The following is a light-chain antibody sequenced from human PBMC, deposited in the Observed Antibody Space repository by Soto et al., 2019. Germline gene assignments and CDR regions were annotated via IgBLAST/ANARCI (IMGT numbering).Light chain of an antibody. CDR1: QSVNTN. CDR3: LQYNNWPPWT. V-gene: IGKV3-15*01. Sequence: IVMTQSPATLSVSPGEGATFSCRASQSVNTNLAWYQHIPGQAPGLLIYGASTRATGVPARFSVGGSGTEFTLTISSLQSEDFAIYYCLQYNNWPPWTFGQGTKVDI. J-gene: IGKJ1*01. CDR2: GAS.